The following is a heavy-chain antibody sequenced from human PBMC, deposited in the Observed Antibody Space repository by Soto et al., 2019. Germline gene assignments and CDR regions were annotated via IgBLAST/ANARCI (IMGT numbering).Heavy chain of an antibody. V-gene: IGHV3-23*01. CDR1: GFTYSSYA. J-gene: IGHJ4*02. D-gene: IGHD6-13*01. Sequence: EVQLLESGGGLVQPGGSLRLSCAASGFTYSSYALSWVRQAPGKGLEWVSSISGGGGDTSDADSVRGRFTISSDNSKNPLYLPLNSMRAEDAAVYYCVRSLAWYSEADYWSQGTLVTVSS. CDR2: ISGGGGDT. CDR3: VRSLAWYSEADY.